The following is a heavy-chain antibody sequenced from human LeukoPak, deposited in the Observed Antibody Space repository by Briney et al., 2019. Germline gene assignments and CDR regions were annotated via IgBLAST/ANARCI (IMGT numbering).Heavy chain of an antibody. V-gene: IGHV1-69*05. CDR1: GGTFSSHA. CDR2: IIPIFGTA. J-gene: IGHJ3*02. D-gene: IGHD2-21*02. Sequence: GASVKVSCRASGGTFSSHAISWVRQAPGQGLEWMGGIIPIFGTANYAQKFQGRVTITTDESTSTAYMELSSLRSEDTAVYYCAREVHGGDCYAFDIWGQGTMVTVSS. CDR3: AREVHGGDCYAFDI.